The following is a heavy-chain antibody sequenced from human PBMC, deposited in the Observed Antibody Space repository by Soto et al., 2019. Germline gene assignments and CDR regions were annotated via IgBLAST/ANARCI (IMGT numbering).Heavy chain of an antibody. Sequence: GGSLRLSCAASGFTFSSYGMHWVRQAPGKGLEWVAVIWYDGSNKYYADSVKGRFTISRDNSKNTLYLQMNSLRAEDTAVYYCARDYGSSSPFYYGMDVWGQGTTVTVSS. CDR3: ARDYGSSSPFYYGMDV. V-gene: IGHV3-33*01. CDR2: IWYDGSNK. J-gene: IGHJ6*02. CDR1: GFTFSSYG. D-gene: IGHD6-6*01.